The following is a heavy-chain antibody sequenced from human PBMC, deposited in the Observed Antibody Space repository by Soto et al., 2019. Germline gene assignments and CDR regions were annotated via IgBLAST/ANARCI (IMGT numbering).Heavy chain of an antibody. D-gene: IGHD1-1*01. V-gene: IGHV4-30-4*01. J-gene: IGHJ5*02. CDR3: ARDTFGTGTGNWFDP. CDR2: IYYSGST. CDR1: GGSISSGDYY. Sequence: SETLSLTCTVSGGSISSGDYYWSWVRQPPGKGLEWIGYIYYSGSTYYNPSLKSRVTISVDTSKNQFSLKLSSVTAADTAVYYCARDTFGTGTGNWFDPWGQGTLVTV.